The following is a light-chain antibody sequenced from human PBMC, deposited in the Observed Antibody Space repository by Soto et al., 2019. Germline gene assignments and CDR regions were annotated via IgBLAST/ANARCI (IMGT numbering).Light chain of an antibody. CDR3: NSYTTLSNRV. CDR2: EVT. J-gene: IGLJ1*01. Sequence: QSTLTQPSAVSGSPGRWITISCTGTSSDIGAYNYVSWYQQHPGKAPKLLIYEVTNRPSGVSDRFSGSKSGNTASLTISGLQAEDEANYYCNSYTTLSNRVFGTGTKVTV. V-gene: IGLV2-14*01. CDR1: SSDIGAYNY.